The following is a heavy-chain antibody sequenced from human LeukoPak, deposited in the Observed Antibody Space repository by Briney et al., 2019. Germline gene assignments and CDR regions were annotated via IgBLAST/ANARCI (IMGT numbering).Heavy chain of an antibody. D-gene: IGHD2-2*01. J-gene: IGHJ6*03. CDR2: IYPGDSDT. CDR3: ARLVGYCSSTSCLGHYYYMDV. CDR1: GYSFTSYW. Sequence: GESLKISCKGSGYSFTSYWIGLVRQMPGKGLEWMGIIYPGDSDTRYSPSFQGQVTISADKSISTAYLQWSSLKASDTAMYYCARLVGYCSSTSCLGHYYYMDVWGKGTTVTVSS. V-gene: IGHV5-51*01.